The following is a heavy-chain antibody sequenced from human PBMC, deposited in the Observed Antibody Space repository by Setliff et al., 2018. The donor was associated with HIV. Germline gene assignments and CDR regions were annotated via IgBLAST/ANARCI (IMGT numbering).Heavy chain of an antibody. CDR1: GYTFTGHY. D-gene: IGHD1-7*01. V-gene: IGHV1-2*02. CDR3: ARVWDWNYDLGY. J-gene: IGHJ4*02. CDR2: INPNSGGT. Sequence: ASVKVSCKAYGYTFTGHYMHWVRQAPGQGLEWMGWINPNSGGTNYAQKFQGRVTLTTDTSTSTAYMELRSLRSDDTAVYYCARVWDWNYDLGYWGQGTLVTVSS.